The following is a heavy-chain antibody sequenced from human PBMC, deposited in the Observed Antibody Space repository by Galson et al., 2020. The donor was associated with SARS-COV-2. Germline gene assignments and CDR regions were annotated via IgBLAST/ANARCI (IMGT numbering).Heavy chain of an antibody. CDR2: IYYSGST. CDR3: ARLGGDYDILTGYLMSWFDP. Sequence: SETLSLTCTVSGGSISSYYWSWIRQPPGKGLEWIGYIYYSGSTNYNPSLKSRVTISVDTSKNQFSLKLSSVTAADTAVYYCARLGGDYDILTGYLMSWFDPWGQGTLVTVSS. D-gene: IGHD3-9*01. CDR1: GGSISSYY. V-gene: IGHV4-59*08. J-gene: IGHJ5*02.